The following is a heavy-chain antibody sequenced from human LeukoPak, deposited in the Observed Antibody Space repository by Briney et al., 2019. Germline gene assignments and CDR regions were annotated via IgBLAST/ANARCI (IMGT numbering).Heavy chain of an antibody. D-gene: IGHD3-3*01. V-gene: IGHV3-30*18. Sequence: PGVPLRLPCAASGFTFSSYDMHWARQAPGKGLEGVAVISYDGSKKYYADSVKGRVTISRDNSKNTLYLQMNSLRAEDTAVYYCAKDSSRETSLLDFWSGYGMDVWGQGTTVTVSS. CDR3: AKDSSRETSLLDFWSGYGMDV. J-gene: IGHJ6*02. CDR1: GFTFSSYD. CDR2: ISYDGSKK.